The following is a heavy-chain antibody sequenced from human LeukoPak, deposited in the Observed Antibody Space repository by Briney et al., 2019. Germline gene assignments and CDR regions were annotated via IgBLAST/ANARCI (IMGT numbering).Heavy chain of an antibody. J-gene: IGHJ1*01. CDR2: FYSGGST. D-gene: IGHD3-10*01. CDR3: ARDTDYYGSGRHGYFDH. Sequence: GGSLRLSCAASGLTISNNFMGWVRQAPGKGLEWVSLFYSGGSTYSADSVKGRFTISRDNSKNTLHLQMNSLRVEDTAVYYCARDTDYYGSGRHGYFDHWGQGTLVTVSS. CDR1: GLTISNNF. V-gene: IGHV3-66*01.